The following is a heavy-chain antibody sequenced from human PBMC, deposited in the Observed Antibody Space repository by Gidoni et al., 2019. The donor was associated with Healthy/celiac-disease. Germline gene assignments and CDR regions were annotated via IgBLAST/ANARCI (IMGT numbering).Heavy chain of an antibody. V-gene: IGHV1-69*01. CDR1: GGTFSSYA. J-gene: IGHJ4*02. CDR3: ARGGQDCGGDCY. D-gene: IGHD2-21*02. CDR2: IIPIFGTA. Sequence: VQLVQSGAEVKKPGSSVTVSCKASGGTFSSYAISWVRPAPGQGLEWMGGIIPIFGTANYAQKFQGRVTITADESTSTAYMELSSLRAEDTAVYYCARGGQDCGGDCYWGQGTLVTVSS.